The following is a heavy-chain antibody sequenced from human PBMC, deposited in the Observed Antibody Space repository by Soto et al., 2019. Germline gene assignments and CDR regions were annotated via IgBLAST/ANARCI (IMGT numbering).Heavy chain of an antibody. CDR3: ARDPEEIVGVVAATPHWIDP. Sequence: EVQLVESGGGLVQPGGSLRLSCAASGFTFSSYSMNWVRQAPGKRLEWVSYISSSSSTIYYADSVKGRFTISRDNAKNSLYLQMNSLRAEDTAVYYCARDPEEIVGVVAATPHWIDPWGQGTLVTVSS. D-gene: IGHD2-15*01. J-gene: IGHJ5*02. CDR2: ISSSSSTI. CDR1: GFTFSSYS. V-gene: IGHV3-48*01.